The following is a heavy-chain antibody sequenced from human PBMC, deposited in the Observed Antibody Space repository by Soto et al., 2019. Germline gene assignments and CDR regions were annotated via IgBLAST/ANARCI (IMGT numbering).Heavy chain of an antibody. J-gene: IGHJ5*02. Sequence: QVQLVESGGGVVQPGRSLRLSCAASGFTFSSYGMHWVRQAPGKGLEWVAVIWYDGSNKYYADSVKGRFTISRDNSKNTLYLQMNSLRAADTAVYYCARDLKNGIWFDPWGQGTLVTVSS. V-gene: IGHV3-33*01. CDR2: IWYDGSNK. CDR3: ARDLKNGIWFDP. D-gene: IGHD1-26*01. CDR1: GFTFSSYG.